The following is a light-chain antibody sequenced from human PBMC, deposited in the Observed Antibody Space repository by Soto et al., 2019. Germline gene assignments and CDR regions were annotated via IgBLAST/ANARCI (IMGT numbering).Light chain of an antibody. CDR1: QSVAGRY. CDR3: QQYGGSPPYT. CDR2: GAA. V-gene: IGKV3-20*01. J-gene: IGKJ3*01. Sequence: EIVLTQSPGTLSLSPGERATLSCRASQSVAGRYLAWYQQTPGQAPRLLIYGAATRASGVPDRFSGPGSGTVFTLTISRLEPDGVSVYYWQQYGGSPPYTLGPGTKVYIK.